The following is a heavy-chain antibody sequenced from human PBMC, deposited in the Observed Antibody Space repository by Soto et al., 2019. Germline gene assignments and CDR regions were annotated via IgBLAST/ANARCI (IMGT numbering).Heavy chain of an antibody. CDR1: GYTFTSYG. D-gene: IGHD1-7*01. Sequence: ASVKVSCKASGYTFTSYGISWVRQAPGQGLEWMGWISAYNGNTNYAQKLQGRVTMTTDTSTSTAYMELRSLRSDGTAVYYCARVRSPTGTAGLDYWGQGTLVTVSS. V-gene: IGHV1-18*04. J-gene: IGHJ4*02. CDR2: ISAYNGNT. CDR3: ARVRSPTGTAGLDY.